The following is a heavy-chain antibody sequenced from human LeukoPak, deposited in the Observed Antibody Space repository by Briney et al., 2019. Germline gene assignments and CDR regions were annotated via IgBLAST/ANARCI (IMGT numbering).Heavy chain of an antibody. J-gene: IGHJ4*02. D-gene: IGHD6-13*01. CDR3: AVGYSSSWYQFDY. CDR2: MCNSGST. CDR1: GGSINSSY. V-gene: IGHV4-59*01. Sequence: PSETLSLTCTVSGGSINSSYWSCIRQPPGKGLEWIAYMCNSGSTNNNPSLKSRVTILVDTSKSQFSLKLSSVTAADTAVYYCAVGYSSSWYQFDYWGQGTLVTVSS.